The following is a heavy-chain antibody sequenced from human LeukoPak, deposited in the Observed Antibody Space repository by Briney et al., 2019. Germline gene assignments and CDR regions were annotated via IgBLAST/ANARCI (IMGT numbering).Heavy chain of an antibody. D-gene: IGHD1-1*01. J-gene: IGHJ2*01. CDR1: GGSISSYY. CDR3: ARGTFWHFDL. V-gene: IGHV4-59*01. CDR2: IYYSGST. Sequence: SETLSLTCTVSGGSISSYYWSSIRQPPGKGLEWIGYIYYSGSTNYNPSLKSRVTISVDTSKIQFSLKLSSVTAADTAVYYCARGTFWHFDLWGRGTLVTVSS.